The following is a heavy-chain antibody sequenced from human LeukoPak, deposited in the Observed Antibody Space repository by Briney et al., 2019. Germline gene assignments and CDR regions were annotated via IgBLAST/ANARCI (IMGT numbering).Heavy chain of an antibody. J-gene: IGHJ6*03. CDR1: GGSISSYY. CDR3: GGYCSSTSCRRAGYYYYYMDV. CDR2: INHSGST. Sequence: SETLSLTCTVSGGSISSYYWSWIRQPPGKGLEWIGEINHSGSTNYNPSLRSRVTISVDTSKNQFSLKLSSVTAADTAVYYCGGYCSSTSCRRAGYYYYYMDVWGKGTTVTVSS. D-gene: IGHD2-2*01. V-gene: IGHV4-34*01.